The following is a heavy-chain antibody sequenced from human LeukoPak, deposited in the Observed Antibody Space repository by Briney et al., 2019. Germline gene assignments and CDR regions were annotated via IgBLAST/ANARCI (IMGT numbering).Heavy chain of an antibody. D-gene: IGHD6-13*01. CDR1: GFTFSSYW. V-gene: IGHV3-74*01. CDR2: INSDGSST. J-gene: IGHJ4*02. Sequence: GGSLRLSCEASGFTFSSYWMHWVRHAPGKGLVWVSRINSDGSSTSYADSLKGRFTISRDNSKNTLYLQMNSLRAEDTAVYYCARHGSWSFDYWGQGTLVTASA. CDR3: ARHGSWSFDY.